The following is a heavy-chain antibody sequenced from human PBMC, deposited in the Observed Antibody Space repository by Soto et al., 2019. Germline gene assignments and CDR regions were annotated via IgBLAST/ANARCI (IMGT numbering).Heavy chain of an antibody. Sequence: GTLRLSCAASGFTFSSYAMHWVRQAPGKGLEWVAVISYDGSNKYYADSVKGRFTISRDNSKNTLYLQMNSLRAEDTAVYYCARGGYRSSSGYYFDYWGQGTLVTVSS. CDR3: ARGGYRSSSGYYFDY. D-gene: IGHD6-6*01. CDR1: GFTFSSYA. V-gene: IGHV3-30-3*01. CDR2: ISYDGSNK. J-gene: IGHJ4*02.